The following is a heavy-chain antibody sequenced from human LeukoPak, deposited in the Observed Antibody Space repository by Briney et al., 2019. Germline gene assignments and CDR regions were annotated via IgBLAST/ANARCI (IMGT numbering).Heavy chain of an antibody. CDR2: ISGSGGST. D-gene: IGHD4-23*01. V-gene: IGHV3-23*01. CDR1: GFTFSSYA. Sequence: GGSLRLSCAASGFTFSSYAMSWVRQAPGKGLEWVSAISGSGGSTYYADSVKGRFTISRDNSKNTLYLQMNSLRAEDTAVYYCAKVSSQLPQNYYYGMGVWGQGTTVTVSS. J-gene: IGHJ6*02. CDR3: AKVSSQLPQNYYYGMGV.